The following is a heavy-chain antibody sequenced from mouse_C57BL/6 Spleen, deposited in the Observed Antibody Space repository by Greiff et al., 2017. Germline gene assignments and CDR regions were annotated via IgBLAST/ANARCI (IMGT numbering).Heavy chain of an antibody. CDR3: ASDYDGFSWFAY. V-gene: IGHV1-64*01. D-gene: IGHD2-4*01. J-gene: IGHJ3*01. Sequence: QVQLQQPGAELVKPGASVKLSCKASGYTFTSYWMHWVKQRPGQGLEWIGMIHPNSGSTNYNEKFKSKATLTVDKSSSTAYMQLSSLTSEDSAVYYCASDYDGFSWFAYWGQGTLVTVSA. CDR1: GYTFTSYW. CDR2: IHPNSGST.